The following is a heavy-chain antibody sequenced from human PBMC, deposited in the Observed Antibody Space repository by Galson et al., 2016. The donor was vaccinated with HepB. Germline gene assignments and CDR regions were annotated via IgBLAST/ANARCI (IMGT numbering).Heavy chain of an antibody. CDR1: GFTFSNAW. CDR3: TLNHAFDI. Sequence: SLRLSCAASGFTFSNAWMSWVRQAPGKGLEWVGRIKSNTDGGTTDYAAPVKGRFTISRDDSKNTLYLQMNSLKTEDPAVYYCTLNHAFDIWGQGTMVTVSS. CDR2: IKSNTDGGTT. V-gene: IGHV3-15*01. J-gene: IGHJ3*02.